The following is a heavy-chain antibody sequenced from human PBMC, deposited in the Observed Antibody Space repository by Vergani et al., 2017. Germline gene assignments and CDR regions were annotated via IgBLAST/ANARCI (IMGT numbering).Heavy chain of an antibody. Sequence: EVQLVESGGGLVKPGGSLRLSCATSGFTFSSYTMNWVRQAPGKGLEWVSSISSGSDYISYAESLKGRFTISRDNAKNSLYLQMNSLRVEDTAVYYCVRSPCNSTSCYCDRDYWGQGTLVTVSS. V-gene: IGHV3-21*02. J-gene: IGHJ4*02. CDR2: ISSGSDYI. CDR3: VRSPCNSTSCYCDRDY. CDR1: GFTFSSYT. D-gene: IGHD2/OR15-2a*01.